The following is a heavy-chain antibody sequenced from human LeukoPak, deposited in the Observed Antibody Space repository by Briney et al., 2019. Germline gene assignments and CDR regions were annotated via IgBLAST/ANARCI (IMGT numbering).Heavy chain of an antibody. V-gene: IGHV4-34*01. CDR2: IYYSGTT. Sequence: SETLSLTCAVYGGSFSGYFWGWIRQPPGKGLEWIGTIYYSGTTYYNPSLKSRVTISVDTSKNQFSLKLNSVTAADTAMYYCASYYGDYQNYFDYWGQGTLVTVSS. D-gene: IGHD4-17*01. CDR3: ASYYGDYQNYFDY. J-gene: IGHJ4*02. CDR1: GGSFSGYF.